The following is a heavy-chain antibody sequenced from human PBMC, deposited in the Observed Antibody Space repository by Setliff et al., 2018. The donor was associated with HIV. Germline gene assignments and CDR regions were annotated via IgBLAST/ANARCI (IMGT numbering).Heavy chain of an antibody. D-gene: IGHD3-10*01. V-gene: IGHV4-39*07. J-gene: IGHJ6*03. CDR3: ARGPRYGSGNYYYYYYYMDV. CDR2: IYYIGST. CDR1: GGSISSSNYY. Sequence: SETLSLTCTVSGGSISSSNYYWGWIRQPPGKGLELIGTIYYIGSTNYNPSLKSRVTISVDTSKNQFSLKLSSVTAADTAVYYCARGPRYGSGNYYYYYYYMDVWGKGTTVTVSS.